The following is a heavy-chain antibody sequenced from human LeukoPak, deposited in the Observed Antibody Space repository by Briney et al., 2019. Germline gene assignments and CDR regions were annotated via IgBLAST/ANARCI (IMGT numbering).Heavy chain of an antibody. CDR2: FYTSGST. J-gene: IGHJ4*02. D-gene: IGHD6-6*01. CDR1: VGSISSYY. Sequence: SETLSLTCTVSVGSISSYYWTWIRQPAGKGLEWIGRFYTSGSTHYNPSLKSRVTMSVDMTKNQLSLKLSSVTAADTAMYYCARKDGDYWGQGTLVTVSS. V-gene: IGHV4-4*07. CDR3: ARKDGDY.